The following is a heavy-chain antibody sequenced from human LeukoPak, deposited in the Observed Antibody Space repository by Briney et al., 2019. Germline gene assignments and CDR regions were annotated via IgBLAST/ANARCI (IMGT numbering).Heavy chain of an antibody. D-gene: IGHD6-13*01. CDR2: VSGSGDST. CDR3: AKMPHSSSWFYHFDC. V-gene: IGHV3-23*01. CDR1: GFTFSSYS. Sequence: GGSLRLSCAASGFTFSSYSMNWVRQAPGKGLEWVSIVSGSGDSTYYVDSVKGRFTISRDTSKNTLYLQMNSLRAEDTAVYYCAKMPHSSSWFYHFDCWGQGTLVTVSS. J-gene: IGHJ4*02.